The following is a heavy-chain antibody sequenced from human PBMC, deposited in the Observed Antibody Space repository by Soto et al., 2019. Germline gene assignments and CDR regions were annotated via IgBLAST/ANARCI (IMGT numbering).Heavy chain of an antibody. CDR2: IHYTGYT. V-gene: IGHV4-59*01. J-gene: IGHJ4*02. CDR1: GGSINNYF. CDR3: ARGGDTSDATGVFDY. D-gene: IGHD6-19*01. Sequence: SETLSLTCTISGGSINNYFWSWIRQPPGKGLEWIGYIHYTGYTNSNPSLKSRVTISVDTSNNQFSLKLTSVGAADTAVYYCARGGDTSDATGVFDYWCLGTLVTVSS.